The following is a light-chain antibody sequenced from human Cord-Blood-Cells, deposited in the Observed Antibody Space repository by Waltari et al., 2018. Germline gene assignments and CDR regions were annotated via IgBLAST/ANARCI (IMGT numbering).Light chain of an antibody. CDR3: QQLNSYPLT. J-gene: IGKJ4*01. Sequence: IQLTQSPSSLSASVGDRVTITCRASKGISSYLAWYQQKPGKAPTLLIYAASTLQSWVPSRFSGSGSGTDFTLTISSLQPEDFATYYCQQLNSYPLTFGGGTKVEIK. CDR2: AAS. V-gene: IGKV1-9*01. CDR1: KGISSY.